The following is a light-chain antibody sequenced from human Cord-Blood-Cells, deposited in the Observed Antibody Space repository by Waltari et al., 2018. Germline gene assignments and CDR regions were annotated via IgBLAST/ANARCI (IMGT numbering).Light chain of an antibody. V-gene: IGKV1-39*01. J-gene: IGKJ1*01. Sequence: IQITQAPSCLSASVADRVTITRRASQSISSYLNCNQQKPGKAPKLLIYAASSLQSGVPSRFSGSGSGTYFTLTISRLQPEDFATYYRQQSYSTPWTFGQGTKVEIK. CDR1: QSISSY. CDR2: AAS. CDR3: QQSYSTPWT.